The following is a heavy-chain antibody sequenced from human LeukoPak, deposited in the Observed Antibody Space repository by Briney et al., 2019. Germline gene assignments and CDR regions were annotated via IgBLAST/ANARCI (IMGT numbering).Heavy chain of an antibody. CDR3: TRAPHPRCSSNGCYFDY. V-gene: IGHV3-49*04. J-gene: IGHJ4*02. CDR2: IQSKTYGGAT. Sequence: GRSLRLSCTTSGFTFGDYAMSWVRQAPGKGLEWVGFIQSKTYGGATEYAASVKGRFSISRDDSKSIANLQMNNLKTEDTAVYYCTRAPHPRCSSNGCYFDYWGQGILVTVSS. D-gene: IGHD2-2*01. CDR1: GFTFGDYA.